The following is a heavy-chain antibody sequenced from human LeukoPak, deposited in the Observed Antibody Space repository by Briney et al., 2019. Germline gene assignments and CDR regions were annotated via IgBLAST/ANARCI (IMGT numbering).Heavy chain of an antibody. J-gene: IGHJ4*02. Sequence: GGSLRLSCSASGYTFSSYEMNWVRQAPGKGLEWVSYISSSGSTIYYADSVKGRFTISRDNAKNSLHLQMNSLRADDTAVYYCARALTTIMSPGGGQGTLVTVSS. CDR1: GYTFSSYE. V-gene: IGHV3-48*03. CDR2: ISSSGSTI. CDR3: ARALTTIMSPG. D-gene: IGHD5-24*01.